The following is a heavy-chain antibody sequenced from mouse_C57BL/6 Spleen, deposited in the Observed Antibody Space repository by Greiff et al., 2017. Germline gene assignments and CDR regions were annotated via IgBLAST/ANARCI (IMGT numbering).Heavy chain of an antibody. D-gene: IGHD4-1*01. CDR1: GYAFSSYW. J-gene: IGHJ2*01. CDR3: ARLRTGYYFDY. Sequence: QVQLKQSGAELVKPGASVKISCKASGYAFSSYWMNWVKQRPGKGLEWIGQIYPGDGDTNYNGKFKGKATLTADKSSSTAYMQLSSLTSEDSAAYFCARLRTGYYFDYWGQGTTLTVSS. V-gene: IGHV1-80*01. CDR2: IYPGDGDT.